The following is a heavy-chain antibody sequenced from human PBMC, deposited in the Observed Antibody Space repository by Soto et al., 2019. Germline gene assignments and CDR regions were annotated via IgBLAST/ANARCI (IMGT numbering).Heavy chain of an antibody. CDR3: ARESESAATYYFYYAMDV. CDR1: GYTFIGYG. CDR2: ISGYNGDT. V-gene: IGHV1-18*04. J-gene: IGHJ6*02. Sequence: GASVKVSCKASGYTFIGYGISWVRQAPGQGLEWMGWISGYNGDTRYAQNFQGRVTMTTDASTNTAYMDLRTLRSDDTAVYYCARESESAATYYFYYAMDVWGQGTTVTVSS.